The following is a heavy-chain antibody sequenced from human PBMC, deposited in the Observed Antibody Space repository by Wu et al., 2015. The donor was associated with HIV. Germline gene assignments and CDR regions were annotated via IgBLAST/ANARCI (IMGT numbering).Heavy chain of an antibody. V-gene: IGHV1-69*13. Sequence: QVLLVQSGAEVKKPGSSVRVSCKASGGPFNSYVISWVRQAPGQGLEWMGRLIPMYGAADYAQKFQGRVTITADVSTNTAYMVVNSLTSDDTAVYYCAGGGGRTAMDPFDFWGQGTLVTVSS. CDR1: GGPFNSYV. CDR3: AGGGGRTAMDPFDF. J-gene: IGHJ4*02. CDR2: LIPMYGAA. D-gene: IGHD5-18*01.